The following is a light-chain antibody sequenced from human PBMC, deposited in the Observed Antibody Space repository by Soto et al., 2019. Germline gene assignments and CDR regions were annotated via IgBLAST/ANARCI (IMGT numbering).Light chain of an antibody. Sequence: EIVLTQSPGTLSLSPGERATLSCRASQSVRDSRLAWYQQKPGQGPRLLIYNAFSRVTGIPDRFSGSGSGTDFTLTFSRLEPEDFAVYYCQQYGVSPMYTFGQGTKLEVK. V-gene: IGKV3-20*01. CDR3: QQYGVSPMYT. CDR2: NAF. CDR1: QSVRDSR. J-gene: IGKJ2*01.